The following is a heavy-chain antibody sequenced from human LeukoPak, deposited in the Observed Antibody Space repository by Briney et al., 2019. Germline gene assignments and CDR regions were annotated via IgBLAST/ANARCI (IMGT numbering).Heavy chain of an antibody. CDR1: GYSVSSGYY. CDR2: IYHSGST. Sequence: SETLSLTCAVSGYSVSSGYYWGWIRQPPGKGLEWIGSIYHSGSTYYNPSLKSRVTISVDTSKNQFSLKLSSVTAADTAVYYCARPSLWFGELTGAFDIWGQGTMVTVSS. V-gene: IGHV4-38-2*01. J-gene: IGHJ3*02. D-gene: IGHD3-10*01. CDR3: ARPSLWFGELTGAFDI.